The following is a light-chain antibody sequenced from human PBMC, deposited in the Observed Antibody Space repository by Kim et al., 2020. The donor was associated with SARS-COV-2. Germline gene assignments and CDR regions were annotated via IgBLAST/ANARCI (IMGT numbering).Light chain of an antibody. V-gene: IGKV1-39*01. CDR3: QQSYTIPHT. Sequence: DIQMTQSPSSLFASVGDRVTITCRASQSITSSLNWYQQKPGKAPKLLIEAASSLQSGVPSRFSGSGSGTDFTLTISSLQPEDFATYYCQQSYTIPHTFGGGTKLEIK. CDR1: QSITSS. CDR2: AAS. J-gene: IGKJ4*01.